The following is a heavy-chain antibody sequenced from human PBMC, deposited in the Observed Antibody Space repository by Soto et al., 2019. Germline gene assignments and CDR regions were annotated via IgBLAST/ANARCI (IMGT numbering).Heavy chain of an antibody. Sequence: ASVKVSCKASGGTFSSYAISWVRQAPGQGLEWMGGIIPIFGTANYAQKFQGRVTITADESTSTAYMELSSLRSEDTAVYYCAGGPYYYDSSGPSDLYNWFDPWGQGTLVTVSS. J-gene: IGHJ5*02. V-gene: IGHV1-69*13. CDR3: AGGPYYYDSSGPSDLYNWFDP. CDR2: IIPIFGTA. CDR1: GGTFSSYA. D-gene: IGHD3-22*01.